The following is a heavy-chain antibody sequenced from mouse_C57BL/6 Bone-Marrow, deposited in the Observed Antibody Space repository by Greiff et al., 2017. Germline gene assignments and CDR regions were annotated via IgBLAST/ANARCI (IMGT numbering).Heavy chain of an antibody. J-gene: IGHJ2*01. Sequence: EVQLQQSGAELVRPGASVKLSCTASGFNIKDDYMHWVKQRPEQGLEWIGRIDPENGDTEYASKFQGKATITADTSSNTAYLQLSSLTSEDTAVYYCTTGLRSSLFDYWGQGTTLTVSS. CDR1: GFNIKDDY. D-gene: IGHD1-1*01. V-gene: IGHV14-4*01. CDR3: TTGLRSSLFDY. CDR2: IDPENGDT.